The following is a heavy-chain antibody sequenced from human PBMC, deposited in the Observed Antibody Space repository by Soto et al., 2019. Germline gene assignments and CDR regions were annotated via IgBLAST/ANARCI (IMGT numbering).Heavy chain of an antibody. J-gene: IGHJ6*03. CDR2: ISSSSSYI. CDR1: GFTFSSYS. Sequence: PGGSLRLSCAASGFTFSSYSMNWVRQAPGKGLEWVSSISSSSSYIYYADSVKGRFTISRDNAKNSLYLQMNSLRAEDTAVYYCARALVTIFGVVSKGMVVWGKGTTVTVSS. V-gene: IGHV3-21*01. CDR3: ARALVTIFGVVSKGMVV. D-gene: IGHD3-3*01.